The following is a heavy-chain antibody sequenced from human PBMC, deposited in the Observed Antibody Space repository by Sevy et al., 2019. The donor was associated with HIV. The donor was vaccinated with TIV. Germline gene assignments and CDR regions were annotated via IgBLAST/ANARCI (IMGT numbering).Heavy chain of an antibody. J-gene: IGHJ6*02. V-gene: IGHV3-49*03. Sequence: GGSLRLSCTASGFAFGDYAMSWFRQAPGKGPEWVGFIRSKAYGGTTEYAASVKGRFTISRDDSKSIAYLQMNSLKTEDTAVYYCTRDSSSSGYYYGMDVWGQGTTVTVSS. CDR2: IRSKAYGGTT. D-gene: IGHD6-6*01. CDR3: TRDSSSSGYYYGMDV. CDR1: GFAFGDYA.